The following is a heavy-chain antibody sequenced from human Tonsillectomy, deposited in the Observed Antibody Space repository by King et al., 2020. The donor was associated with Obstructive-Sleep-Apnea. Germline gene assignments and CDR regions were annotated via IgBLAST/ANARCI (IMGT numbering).Heavy chain of an antibody. CDR3: TTGDY. V-gene: IGHV4-39*07. D-gene: IGHD4-17*01. CDR1: GGSIIESGFF. J-gene: IGHJ4*02. CDR2: LHYGRNT. Sequence: QMQLQASGPGLVKPSDTLSLNCTVSGGSIIESGFFWTWIRQPPGKGLEWIGSLHYGRNTYYSPSLKSRVTISVDTSKNQFSLHINPVTAADTAVYYCTTGDYWGQGSRVTVSS.